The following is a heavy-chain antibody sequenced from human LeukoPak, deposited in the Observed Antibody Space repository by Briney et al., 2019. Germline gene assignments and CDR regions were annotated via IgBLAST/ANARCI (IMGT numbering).Heavy chain of an antibody. CDR2: ISYDGSNK. CDR3: ARDGRYCSSTSCYYYYMDV. V-gene: IGHV3-30-3*01. D-gene: IGHD2-2*01. CDR1: GFTFSSYA. Sequence: PGGSLRLSCAASGFTFSSYAMHWVRQAPGKGLEWVAVISYDGSNKYYADSVKGRFTISRDNSKNTLYLQMNSLGAEDTAVYYCARDGRYCSSTSCYYYYMDVWGKGTTVTVSS. J-gene: IGHJ6*03.